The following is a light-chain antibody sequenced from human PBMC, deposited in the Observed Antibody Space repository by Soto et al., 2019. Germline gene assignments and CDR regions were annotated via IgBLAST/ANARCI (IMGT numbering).Light chain of an antibody. J-gene: IGKJ4*01. CDR1: QGISRY. CDR2: ASP. CDR3: QQYYRYPLT. V-gene: IGKV1-8*01. Sequence: AIRMIKSPCSLSASTGDRVTITCWVSQGISRYLAWYQQKPRKAPKLLIYASPTFQSGVPSRFSEGESGTDRPLTISCLQSGDFATYYCQQYYRYPLTCSGGTNLDIK.